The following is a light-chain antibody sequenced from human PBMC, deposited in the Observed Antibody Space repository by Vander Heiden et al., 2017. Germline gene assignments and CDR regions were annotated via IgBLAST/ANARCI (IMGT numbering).Light chain of an antibody. CDR3: QSADSSGTYSVV. V-gene: IGLV3-25*03. CDR1: VLARQN. CDR2: SDT. J-gene: IGLJ2*01. Sequence: SDPTQPPSVSVSPGQTAKTTCSGDVLARQNAYWYQQKPGQAPLLLIYSDTKRPSGIPERFSGSISGTIVTLTISDVQAEDEADYYCQSADSSGTYSVVFGGGTQLTVL.